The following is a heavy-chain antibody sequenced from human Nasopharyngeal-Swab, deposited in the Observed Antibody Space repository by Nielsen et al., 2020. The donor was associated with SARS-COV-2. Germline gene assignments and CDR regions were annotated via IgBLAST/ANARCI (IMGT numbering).Heavy chain of an antibody. D-gene: IGHD6-6*01. Sequence: SETLSLTCTVSGGSISSSSYYWGWIRQPPGKGLEWIGSIYYSGSTYYNPSLESRVTISVDTSKNQFSLKLSSVTAADTAVYYCARLGIAARWGYWGQGTPVTVSS. V-gene: IGHV4-39*01. CDR1: GGSISSSSYY. CDR3: ARLGIAARWGY. J-gene: IGHJ4*02. CDR2: IYYSGST.